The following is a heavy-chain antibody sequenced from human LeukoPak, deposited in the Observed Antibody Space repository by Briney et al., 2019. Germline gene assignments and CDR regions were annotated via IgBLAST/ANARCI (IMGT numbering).Heavy chain of an antibody. Sequence: GGSLRLSSAASGFTFSSYWMSWVRQAPGKGLEWVANTKKDGSEKEYVDSVKGRFTISRDNTKNSLYLQMNSLRVEDTAVYYCVRVDTSGYYYELSFGYWGQGTLVTVSS. CDR1: GFTFSSYW. CDR3: VRVDTSGYYYELSFGY. D-gene: IGHD3-22*01. J-gene: IGHJ4*02. CDR2: TKKDGSEK. V-gene: IGHV3-7*01.